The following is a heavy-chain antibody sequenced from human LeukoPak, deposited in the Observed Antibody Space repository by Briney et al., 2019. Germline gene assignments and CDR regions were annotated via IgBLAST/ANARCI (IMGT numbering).Heavy chain of an antibody. CDR3: ARAEHYSDRDGYYYFDY. D-gene: IGHD3-22*01. CDR1: GFTFTNYA. J-gene: IGHJ4*02. CDR2: IWYDGGNK. V-gene: IGHV3-33*01. Sequence: QPGRSLRPSCAASGFTFTNYAMHWVRQAPGKGLEWVAVIWYDGGNKNYADSVKGRFTISRDNSKNTLYLQMNSLRAEDTAVYYCARAEHYSDRDGYYYFDYWGQGALVTVSA.